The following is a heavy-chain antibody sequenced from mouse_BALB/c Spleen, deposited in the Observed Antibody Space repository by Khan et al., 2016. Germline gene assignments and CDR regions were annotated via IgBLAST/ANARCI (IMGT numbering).Heavy chain of an antibody. D-gene: IGHD2-14*01. CDR1: GFTFSDYY. CDR2: ISDGGSYT. J-gene: IGHJ3*01. CDR3: ARDDRLFAY. Sequence: EVELVESGGDLVKPGGSLKLSCAASGFTFSDYYMYWVRQTPEKRLEWVATISDGGSYTYYPDSVKGRFTISRDNAKHNLYLQLSRLKSEDTAMYYCARDDRLFAYWGQGTLVTVSA. V-gene: IGHV5-4*02.